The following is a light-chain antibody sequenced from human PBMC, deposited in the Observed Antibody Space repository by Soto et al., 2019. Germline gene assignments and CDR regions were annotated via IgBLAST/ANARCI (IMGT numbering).Light chain of an antibody. CDR2: DAS. CDR1: QDISSW. J-gene: IGKJ4*01. V-gene: IGKV1-12*01. Sequence: DIQMTQSPSSVSASVGDRVTITCRASQDISSWLAWYHQKPGKAPKLLIYDASTLQSGVPSRFSGSGSGTDFALTISSLQPEDFATYYCQQANSFPLTFGGGTKVEIK. CDR3: QQANSFPLT.